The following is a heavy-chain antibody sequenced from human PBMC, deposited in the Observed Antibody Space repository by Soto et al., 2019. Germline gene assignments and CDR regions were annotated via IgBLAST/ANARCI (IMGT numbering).Heavy chain of an antibody. CDR2: IYYSGTT. D-gene: IGHD1-26*01. Sequence: QVQLQESGPGLVKPSDTLSLTCAVSGYSISSSNWWGWIRQPPGKGLEWIGYIYYSGTTYYNPSLNSXXTXSXXTSKNQFSLKLPSVTAVDTAVYYCARREIEGPIDCWGQGTLVTVSS. J-gene: IGHJ4*02. V-gene: IGHV4-28*01. CDR3: ARREIEGPIDC. CDR1: GYSISSSNW.